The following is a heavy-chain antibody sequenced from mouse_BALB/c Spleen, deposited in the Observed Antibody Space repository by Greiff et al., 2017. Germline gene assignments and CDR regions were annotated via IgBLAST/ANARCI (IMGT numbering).Heavy chain of an antibody. V-gene: IGHV2-6-5*01. CDR2: IWGGGST. CDR3: AKHLITTVVEGGAMDY. J-gene: IGHJ4*01. D-gene: IGHD1-1*01. CDR1: GFSLTDYG. Sequence: VKVVESGPGLVAPSQSLSITCTVSGFSLTDYGVSWIRQPPGKGLEWLGVIWGGGSTYYNSALKSRLSISKDNSKSQVFLKMNSLQTDDTAMYYCAKHLITTVVEGGAMDYWGQGTSVTVSS.